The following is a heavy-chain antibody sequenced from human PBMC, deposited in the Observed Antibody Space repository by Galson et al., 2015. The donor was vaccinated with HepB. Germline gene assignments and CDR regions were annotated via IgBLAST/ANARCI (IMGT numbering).Heavy chain of an antibody. CDR1: GGTFSSYA. V-gene: IGHV1-69*13. CDR2: IIPIFSTA. J-gene: IGHJ3*02. CDR3: NGIVGATSDPDAFDI. D-gene: IGHD1-26*01. Sequence: SVKVSCKASGGTFSSYAISWVRQAPGQGLEWMGGIIPIFSTANYAQKFQGRVTITADESTSTAYMELSSLRSEDTAVYYCNGIVGATSDPDAFDIWGQGTMVTVSS.